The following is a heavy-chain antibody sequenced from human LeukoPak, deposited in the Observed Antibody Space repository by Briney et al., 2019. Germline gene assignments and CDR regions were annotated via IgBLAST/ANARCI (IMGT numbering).Heavy chain of an antibody. D-gene: IGHD1-20*01. CDR2: INSDGSST. CDR3: ASGTAPYNWNDFDY. J-gene: IGHJ4*02. V-gene: IGHV3-74*01. Sequence: GGSLRLSCAASGFTFSSYWMHWVRQAPGKGLVWVSRINSDGSSTSYADSVKGRFTISRDNAKNTLYLQMNSLRAEDTAVYYCASGTAPYNWNDFDYWGQGTLVTVSS. CDR1: GFTFSSYW.